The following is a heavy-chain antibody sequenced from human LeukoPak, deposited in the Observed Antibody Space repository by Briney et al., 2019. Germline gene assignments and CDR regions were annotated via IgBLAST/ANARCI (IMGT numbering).Heavy chain of an antibody. CDR3: ARDGSIAAAGRGDY. D-gene: IGHD6-13*01. J-gene: IGHJ4*02. CDR2: IYTSGST. Sequence: PSESLSLTCTVSGGSISSYYWSWIRQPAGKGLEWIGRIYTSGSTNYNPSLKSRVTMSVDTSKNQFSLKLSSVTAADTAVYYCARDGSIAAAGRGDYWGQGTLVTVSS. CDR1: GGSISSYY. V-gene: IGHV4-4*07.